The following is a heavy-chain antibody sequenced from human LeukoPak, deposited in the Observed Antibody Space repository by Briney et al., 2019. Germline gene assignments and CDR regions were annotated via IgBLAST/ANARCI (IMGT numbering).Heavy chain of an antibody. CDR2: ISYDGSNK. V-gene: IGHV3-30-3*01. CDR1: GFTFSSYA. Sequence: GGSLRLSCAASGFTFSSYAMHWVRQAPGKGLEWVAVISYDGSNKSYADSVKGRFTISRDNSKNTLYLQMNSLRAEDTAVYYCARLWGHWNDVDYFDYWGQGTLVTVSS. D-gene: IGHD1-1*01. J-gene: IGHJ4*02. CDR3: ARLWGHWNDVDYFDY.